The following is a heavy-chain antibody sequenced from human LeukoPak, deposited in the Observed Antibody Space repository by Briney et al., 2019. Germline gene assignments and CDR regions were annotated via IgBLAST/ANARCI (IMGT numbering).Heavy chain of an antibody. J-gene: IGHJ4*02. CDR2: IKPDSGDT. Sequence: GASVKVSCKASGYTFTDYYMHWVRQAPGQGLEWMGWIKPDSGDTHYVQKFQGRVTMTRDTSITTAYMELRLSSDDTAVYYCARFDQDWGTFGYWGQGTVVTVSS. CDR1: GYTFTDYY. CDR3: ARFDQDWGTFGY. D-gene: IGHD3-22*01. V-gene: IGHV1-2*02.